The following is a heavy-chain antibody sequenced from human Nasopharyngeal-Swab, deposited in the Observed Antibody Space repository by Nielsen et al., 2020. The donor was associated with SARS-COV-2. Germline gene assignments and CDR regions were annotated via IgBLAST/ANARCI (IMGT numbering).Heavy chain of an antibody. D-gene: IGHD3-16*01. V-gene: IGHV4-39*01. CDR2: IYYSGST. Sequence: WIRQPPGKGLEWIGSIYYSGSTYYNPSLKSRVTISVDTSKNQFSLKLSSVTAADTAVYYCARNNPGSLVNYYYYMDVWGKRTTVTVSS. J-gene: IGHJ6*03. CDR3: ARNNPGSLVNYYYYMDV.